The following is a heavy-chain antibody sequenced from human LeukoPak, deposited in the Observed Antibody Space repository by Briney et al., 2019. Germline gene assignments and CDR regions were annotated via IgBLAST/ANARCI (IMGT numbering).Heavy chain of an antibody. CDR2: INPSGGST. V-gene: IGHV1-46*01. CDR1: VYTFTSYY. CDR3: ARGLAAAGSKDYYYYYMDV. Sequence: ASVKVSCKASVYTFTSYYMHWVRQATAQGLAWMGIINPSGGSTSYAQKFQGRVTMTRDMSTSTVYMELSSLRSEDTAVYYCARGLAAAGSKDYYYYYMDVWGKGTTVTVSS. J-gene: IGHJ6*03. D-gene: IGHD6-13*01.